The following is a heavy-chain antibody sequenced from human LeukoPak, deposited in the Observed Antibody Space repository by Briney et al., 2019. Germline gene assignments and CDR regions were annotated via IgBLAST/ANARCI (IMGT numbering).Heavy chain of an antibody. CDR1: GFTFSYYY. Sequence: PAGSLRLSCAASGFTFSYYYMSWNRQAPGQGLEWVSYISSSGSTISYADSVKVRFTISRDNAKNSLYLQMNSLGPEDTAVYYCARDPYSGNYGNYYYYYMDVWGKGTTVTISS. D-gene: IGHD1-26*01. CDR3: ARDPYSGNYGNYYYYYMDV. J-gene: IGHJ6*03. CDR2: ISSSGSTI. V-gene: IGHV3-11*04.